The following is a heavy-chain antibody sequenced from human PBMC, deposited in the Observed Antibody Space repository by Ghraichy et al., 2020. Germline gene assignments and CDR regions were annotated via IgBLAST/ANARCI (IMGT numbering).Heavy chain of an antibody. D-gene: IGHD5/OR15-5a*01. CDR1: GFTFDEYP. CDR3: AKERVSGADFYYGMDV. J-gene: IGHJ6*02. V-gene: IGHV3-9*01. CDR2: ISRKSGRI. Sequence: LSLTCAASGFTFDEYPMHWVRQVPGKGLEWVSGISRKSGRIAYADSVKGRFIISRDNAKNSLYLQMNSLRAEDTALYFCAKERVSGADFYYGMDVWGQGTTVTVFS.